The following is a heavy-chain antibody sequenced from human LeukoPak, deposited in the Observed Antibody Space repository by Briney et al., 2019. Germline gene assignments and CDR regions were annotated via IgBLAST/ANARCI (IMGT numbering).Heavy chain of an antibody. Sequence: PSETLSLTCTVSGVSINDFYWTWIRQSPGNGLEWIGYIYYDGSTDYNPSLKSRVTMSIDTSRSQFSLKLNSVTAADTAVYYCTKVGLSGLFDYWGQGALVTASS. CDR1: GVSINDFY. J-gene: IGHJ4*02. CDR2: IYYDGST. CDR3: TKVGLSGLFDY. D-gene: IGHD3-10*01. V-gene: IGHV4-59*01.